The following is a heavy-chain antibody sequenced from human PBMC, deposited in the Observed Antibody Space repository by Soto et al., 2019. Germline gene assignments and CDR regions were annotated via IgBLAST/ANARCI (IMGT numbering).Heavy chain of an antibody. CDR1: GYTFSSYA. CDR2: INSSGGRT. J-gene: IGHJ4*02. CDR3: AERGEAVAHYFDC. Sequence: EVKLLESGGDLVQPGGSLRLSCSASGYTFSSYALSWVRQAPGKGLEWVSTINSSGGRTYYADSVKGRFTISRDTSKNVLYLQMSSLRAEDTAVYYCAERGEAVAHYFDCWGQGTLVTVSS. D-gene: IGHD3-16*01. V-gene: IGHV3-23*01.